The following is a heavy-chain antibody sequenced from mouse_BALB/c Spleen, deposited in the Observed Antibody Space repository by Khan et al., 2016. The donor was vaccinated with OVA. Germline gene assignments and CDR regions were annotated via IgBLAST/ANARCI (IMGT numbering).Heavy chain of an antibody. CDR1: GFSLTSYG. Sequence: QVQLMESGPGLVAPSQSLSITCTVSGFSLTSYGVHWVRQPPGKGLEWLGVIWAGGSTNYNSALMYRLSTSKENYNSQVLLKMNSLQIDDTAMMYCARGCALCASDYWGQGPSVTVSS. CDR3: ARGCALCASDY. V-gene: IGHV2-9*02. J-gene: IGHJ4*01. CDR2: IWAGGST. D-gene: IGHD6-1*01.